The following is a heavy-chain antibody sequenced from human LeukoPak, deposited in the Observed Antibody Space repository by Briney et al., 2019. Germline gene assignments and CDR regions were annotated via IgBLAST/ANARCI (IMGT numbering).Heavy chain of an antibody. CDR2: IIPIFGTA. J-gene: IGHJ4*02. CDR3: ARVGQQQLVEGGYFDY. Sequence: ASVKVSCTASGGTFSSYAISWVRQAPGQGLEWMGGIIPIFGTANYAQKFQGRVTITADESTSTAYMELSSLRSEDTAVYYCARVGQQQLVEGGYFDYWGQGTLVTVSS. CDR1: GGTFSSYA. D-gene: IGHD6-13*01. V-gene: IGHV1-69*13.